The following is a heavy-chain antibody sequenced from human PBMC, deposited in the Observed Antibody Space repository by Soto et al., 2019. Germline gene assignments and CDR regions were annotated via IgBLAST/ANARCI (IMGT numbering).Heavy chain of an antibody. Sequence: GGSLRLSCAASGFTFSSYAMSWVRQAPGKGLEWVSAISGSGGSTYYADSVKGRFTISRDNSKNKLYLQMNSLRAEDTAVYYCAKDRTSGMAQLEYWGKGTLVTVSS. CDR2: ISGSGGST. J-gene: IGHJ4*02. CDR3: AKDRTSGMAQLEY. D-gene: IGHD6-13*01. CDR1: GFTFSSYA. V-gene: IGHV3-23*01.